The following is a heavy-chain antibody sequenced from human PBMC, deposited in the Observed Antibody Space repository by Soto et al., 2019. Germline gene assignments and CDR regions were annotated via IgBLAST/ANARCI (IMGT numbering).Heavy chain of an antibody. CDR2: INSDGSST. CDR1: GSTFSNDW. Sequence: EVQLVESGGGLLQPGGSLRVSCAVSGSTFSNDWMHWVRQAPGKGLVWVSHINSDGSSTNYADSVKGRFTSARDNAKNTVYLQMNSLRAEDTAVYYCARDRSYSLDVWGQGTTVTVSS. J-gene: IGHJ6*02. CDR3: ARDRSYSLDV. V-gene: IGHV3-74*01.